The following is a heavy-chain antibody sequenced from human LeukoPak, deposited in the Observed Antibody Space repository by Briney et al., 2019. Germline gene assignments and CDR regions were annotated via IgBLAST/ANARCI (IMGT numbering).Heavy chain of an antibody. V-gene: IGHV3-7*01. CDR3: ARDRDYYGSGSYSP. D-gene: IGHD3-10*01. Sequence: GGSLRLPCAASGFTFSSYWMSWVRQAPGKGLEWVANIKQDGSEKYYVDSVKGRFTISRDNAKNSLYLQMNSLRAEDTAVYYCARDRDYYGSGSYSPWGQGTLVTVSS. CDR2: IKQDGSEK. CDR1: GFTFSSYW. J-gene: IGHJ5*02.